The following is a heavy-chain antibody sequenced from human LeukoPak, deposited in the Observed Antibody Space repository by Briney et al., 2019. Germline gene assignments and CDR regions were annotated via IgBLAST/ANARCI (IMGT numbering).Heavy chain of an antibody. CDR1: GFTFSTYW. Sequence: AGGSLRLSCAASGFTFSTYWMHWVRQAPGKGLVWVSRISTDGSSTNYADSVKGRFTISRDNAKSTLYLQMNSLRAEDTAVYYCARDQATSNVLGPWGQGTLATVSS. V-gene: IGHV3-74*01. CDR3: ARDQATSNVLGP. J-gene: IGHJ5*02. D-gene: IGHD5-24*01. CDR2: ISTDGSST.